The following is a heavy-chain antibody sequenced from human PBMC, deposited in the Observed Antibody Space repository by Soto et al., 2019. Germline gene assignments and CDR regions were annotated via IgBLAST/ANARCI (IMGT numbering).Heavy chain of an antibody. CDR1: GYTFTSYY. Sequence: GASVKVSCKASGYTFTSYYMHWVRQAPGQGLEWMGIINPSGGSTSYAQKFQGRVTMTRDTSTSTVYMELSSLRSEDTAVYYCAREPFLEWFASTTYFDHWGQGTLVTVSS. D-gene: IGHD3-3*02. V-gene: IGHV1-46*01. J-gene: IGHJ4*02. CDR3: AREPFLEWFASTTYFDH. CDR2: INPSGGST.